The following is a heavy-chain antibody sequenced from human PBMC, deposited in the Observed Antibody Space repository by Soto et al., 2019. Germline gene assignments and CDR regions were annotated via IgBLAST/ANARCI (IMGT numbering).Heavy chain of an antibody. J-gene: IGHJ4*02. CDR2: AFYTGFT. D-gene: IGHD1-20*01. CDR1: GASISGSYYY. V-gene: IGHV4-39*01. Sequence: SETLSLTCAASGASISGSYYYWAWLRQSPGKGPEWIGSAFYTGFTSYNPSLESRVSVSVDTSKSQFSLKLSAVTAADTAVYYCATSQKGYNWNYFAHWGQGALVTVSS. CDR3: ATSQKGYNWNYFAH.